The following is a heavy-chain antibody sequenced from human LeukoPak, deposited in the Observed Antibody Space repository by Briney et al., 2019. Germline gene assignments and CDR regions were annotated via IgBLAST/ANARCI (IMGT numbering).Heavy chain of an antibody. D-gene: IGHD3-22*01. V-gene: IGHV1-24*01. CDR1: GYTLTELS. CDR2: FDPEDGET. J-gene: IGHJ4*02. CDR3: ATRSSSGYYQIDY. Sequence: ASVKVSCKVSGYTLTELSMHWVRQAPGKGLEWMGGFDPEDGETIYAQKFQGRVTMTEDTSTDTAYMELSSLRSEDTAVYYYATRSSSGYYQIDYWGQGTLVTVSS.